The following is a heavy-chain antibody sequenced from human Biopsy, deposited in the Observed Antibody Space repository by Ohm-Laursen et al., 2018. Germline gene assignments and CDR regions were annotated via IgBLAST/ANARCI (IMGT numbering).Heavy chain of an antibody. D-gene: IGHD4-17*01. J-gene: IGHJ4*02. V-gene: IGHV3-30*18. CDR3: AKPADSYGSEFYFDY. CDR2: ISSDGSSQ. Sequence: SLRLSCAASGFTFSNYAIHWVRQAPGRGLEWVALISSDGSSQYYADSVKGRFTISRDNSKNTLYLRMNSLRAEDTAVYYCAKPADSYGSEFYFDYWGQGTLVTVSS. CDR1: GFTFSNYA.